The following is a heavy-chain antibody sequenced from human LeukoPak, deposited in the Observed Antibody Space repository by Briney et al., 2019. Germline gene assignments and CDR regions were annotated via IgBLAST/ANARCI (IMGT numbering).Heavy chain of an antibody. CDR2: IYPGDSDT. D-gene: IGHD6-19*01. Sequence: GESLKISCKGSGYSFTSYWIGWVRQMPGKGLEWMGIIYPGDSDTRYSPSFQGQVTISADKSISTAYLQWSSLKASDTAMYYCARQVSSGWSRIGAFDIWGQGTMVTVSS. CDR3: ARQVSSGWSRIGAFDI. V-gene: IGHV5-51*01. J-gene: IGHJ3*02. CDR1: GYSFTSYW.